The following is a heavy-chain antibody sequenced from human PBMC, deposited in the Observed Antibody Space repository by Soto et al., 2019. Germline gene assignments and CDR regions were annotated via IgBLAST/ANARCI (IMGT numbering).Heavy chain of an antibody. CDR1: GFTFSNYG. D-gene: IGHD1-26*01. V-gene: IGHV3-23*01. CDR3: AKKSGVGATWYFDY. CDR2: LPEIGTNT. Sequence: GGSLRLSCAASGFTFSNYGMSWVRQAPGKGLEWVSALPEIGTNTYYADSVKGRFTISRDNSKNTLFLQINNLRAGDTAVYYCAKKSGVGATWYFDYWGQGTLVTISS. J-gene: IGHJ4*02.